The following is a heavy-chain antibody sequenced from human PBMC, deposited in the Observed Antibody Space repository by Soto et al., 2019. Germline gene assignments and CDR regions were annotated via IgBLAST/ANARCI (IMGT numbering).Heavy chain of an antibody. CDR1: GASISSGGHN. V-gene: IGHV4-31*03. D-gene: IGHD7-27*01. CDR3: TSGRDASKTGY. CDR2: IHYSGST. J-gene: IGHJ4*02. Sequence: QVQLQESGPGLVEPSQTLSLTCTVSGASISSGGHNWSWIRQHPGKGLEWIGFIHYSGSTSYNPSRESRVDISVDTSRNQFSLRLSSVTAADTAVYYCTSGRDASKTGYWGQGTLVTVSS.